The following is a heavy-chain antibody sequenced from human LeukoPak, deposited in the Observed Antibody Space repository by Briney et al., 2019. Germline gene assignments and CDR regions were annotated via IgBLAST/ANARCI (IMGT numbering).Heavy chain of an antibody. J-gene: IGHJ5*02. Sequence: GESLQISCKGSGYSFTTYWIGWVRQAPGQGLEWMGWISAYNGNTNYAQKLQGRVTMTTDTSTSTAYMELRSLRSDDTAVYYCARGRQQQLVYNWFDPWGQGTLVTVSS. CDR2: ISAYNGNT. CDR1: GYSFTTYW. CDR3: ARGRQQQLVYNWFDP. V-gene: IGHV1-18*04. D-gene: IGHD6-13*01.